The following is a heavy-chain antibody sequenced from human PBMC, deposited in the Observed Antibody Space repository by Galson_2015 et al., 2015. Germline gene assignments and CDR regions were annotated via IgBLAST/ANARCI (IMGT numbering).Heavy chain of an antibody. D-gene: IGHD1-26*01. Sequence: SLRLSCAASGFTFSSYAMHWVRQAPGKGLEWVAVISYDGSNKYYADSVKGRFTISRDNSKNTLYLQMNSLRAEDTAVYYCARDFLSGIVGANYFDYWGQGTLVTVSS. CDR2: ISYDGSNK. CDR1: GFTFSSYA. V-gene: IGHV3-30-3*01. CDR3: ARDFLSGIVGANYFDY. J-gene: IGHJ4*02.